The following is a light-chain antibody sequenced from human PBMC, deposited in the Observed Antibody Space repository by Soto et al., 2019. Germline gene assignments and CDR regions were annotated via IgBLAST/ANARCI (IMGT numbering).Light chain of an antibody. CDR1: KSVSSSY. J-gene: IGKJ1*01. V-gene: IGKV3-20*01. CDR2: GAS. Sequence: ESGLTPSPGTLSLSPGERATLYCRASKSVSSSYFAWYQQKPGQAPRLLLYGASSRATGIPDRFSGSGSGTDFTLIIRRLVPEDCAVDYVQQYGSSPWTFGQGTKVEI. CDR3: QQYGSSPWT.